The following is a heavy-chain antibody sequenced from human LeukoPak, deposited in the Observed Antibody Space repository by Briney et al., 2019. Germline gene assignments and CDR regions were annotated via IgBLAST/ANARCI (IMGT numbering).Heavy chain of an antibody. V-gene: IGHV4-30-4*01. CDR2: IYYSGST. D-gene: IGHD3-10*01. CDR1: GGSISSGDYY. Sequence: SETLSLTCTVSGGSISSGDYYWSWIRQPPGEGLEWIGYIYYSGSTYYNPSLKSRVTISVDTSKNQFSLKLSSVTAADTAVYYCAGYYDYYGSGSYYNDGYYFDYWGQGTLVTVSS. CDR3: AGYYDYYGSGSYYNDGYYFDY. J-gene: IGHJ4*02.